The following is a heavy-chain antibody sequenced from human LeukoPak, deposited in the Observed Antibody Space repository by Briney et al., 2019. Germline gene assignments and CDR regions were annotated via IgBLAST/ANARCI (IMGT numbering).Heavy chain of an antibody. CDR2: ISSSSSYI. CDR1: GFTFSSYS. CDR3: ARPSEHSSGWTYYFDY. D-gene: IGHD6-19*01. V-gene: IGHV3-21*01. J-gene: IGHJ4*02. Sequence: GGSLRLSCAASGFTFSSYSMNWVRQAPGKGLEWVSSISSSSSYIYYADSVKGRFTISRDNAKNSLYLQMHSLRAEDTAVYYCARPSEHSSGWTYYFDYWGQGTLVTVSS.